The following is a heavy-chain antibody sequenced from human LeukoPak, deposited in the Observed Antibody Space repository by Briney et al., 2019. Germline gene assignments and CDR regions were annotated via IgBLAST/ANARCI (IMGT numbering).Heavy chain of an antibody. CDR1: RFPFDGYV. V-gene: IGHV3-9*01. D-gene: IGHD3-10*01. CDR3: AKDLRGTGAFDM. Sequence: GGSLRLSCAASRFPFDGYVIHWVRQVPEKGLEWVSNITWNSGDVVYADSVKGRFTISRDNAKNSLYLQMNSLRLEDTALYFCAKDLRGTGAFDMWGQGTLVTVSS. J-gene: IGHJ3*02. CDR2: ITWNSGDV.